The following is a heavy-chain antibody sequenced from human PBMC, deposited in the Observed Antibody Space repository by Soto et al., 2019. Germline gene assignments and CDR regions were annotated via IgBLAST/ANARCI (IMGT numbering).Heavy chain of an antibody. D-gene: IGHD6-19*01. Sequence: EVQLLESGGGLVQPGGSLRLSCAASGFTFSSFAMSWVRQAPGKGLEWVSGISGSGGSTYYADSVEGRFTISRDNSKNTLYLQRNSLRGEDTAVYYCAKDRKSGSGWYWDYWGQGTLVTVSS. CDR3: AKDRKSGSGWYWDY. CDR1: GFTFSSFA. CDR2: ISGSGGST. J-gene: IGHJ4*02. V-gene: IGHV3-23*01.